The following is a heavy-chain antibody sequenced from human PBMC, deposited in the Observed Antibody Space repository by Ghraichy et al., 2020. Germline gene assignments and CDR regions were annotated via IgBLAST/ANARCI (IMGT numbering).Heavy chain of an antibody. Sequence: GGSLRLSCAASGFTFSDYYMSWIRQAPGKGLEWVSYISSSGSTIYYADSVKGRFTISRDNAKNSLYLQMNSLRAEDTAVYYCARDLDGYNTYYYYYGMDVWGQGTTVTVSS. CDR2: ISSSGSTI. D-gene: IGHD5-24*01. J-gene: IGHJ6*02. V-gene: IGHV3-11*01. CDR1: GFTFSDYY. CDR3: ARDLDGYNTYYYYYGMDV.